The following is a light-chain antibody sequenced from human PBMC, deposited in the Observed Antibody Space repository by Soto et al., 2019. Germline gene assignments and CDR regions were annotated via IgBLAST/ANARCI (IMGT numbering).Light chain of an antibody. CDR1: QSVLYSSNNKNY. CDR2: WAS. J-gene: IGKJ4*01. Sequence: DIVMTQSPDSLAVSLGERATINCKSSQSVLYSSNNKNYLAWYQQKPGQPPKLLIYWASTRESGVPDRFSGSGSGTDLTLTISSLQAEDVAVYYCQHYYSTPLTFGGGTKVEI. CDR3: QHYYSTPLT. V-gene: IGKV4-1*01.